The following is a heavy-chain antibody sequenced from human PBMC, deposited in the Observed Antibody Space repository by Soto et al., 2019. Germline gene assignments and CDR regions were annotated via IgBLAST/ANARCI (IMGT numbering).Heavy chain of an antibody. J-gene: IGHJ4*02. D-gene: IGHD2-2*01. CDR2: IDIGGNT. CDR3: ARGRGSTGYLGREHYFAH. CDR1: GFSVTSNY. Sequence: EVQVVESGGGLVQPGGSLRLSCAASGFSVTSNYMNWVRQAPGKGLEWVSIIDIGGNTYYADSVKDRFTISRDNSRNNLYLHRDSLRAEDTAVYYCARGRGSTGYLGREHYFAHWGQGTLVTVSP. V-gene: IGHV3-66*01.